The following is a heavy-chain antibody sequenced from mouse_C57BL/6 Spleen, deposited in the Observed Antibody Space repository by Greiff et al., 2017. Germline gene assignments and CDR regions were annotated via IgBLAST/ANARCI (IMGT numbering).Heavy chain of an antibody. D-gene: IGHD4-1*02. Sequence: QVQLQQPGAELVRPGSSVKLSCKASGYTFTSYWMHWVKQRPIQGLEWIGNIDPSDSESHYNQKFKDKATLTVDKTTSTAYMQLSSLTSDDSAVYDCARYQQGRLYAMDYWGQGTSVTVSS. J-gene: IGHJ4*01. CDR2: IDPSDSES. V-gene: IGHV1-52*01. CDR1: GYTFTSYW. CDR3: ARYQQGRLYAMDY.